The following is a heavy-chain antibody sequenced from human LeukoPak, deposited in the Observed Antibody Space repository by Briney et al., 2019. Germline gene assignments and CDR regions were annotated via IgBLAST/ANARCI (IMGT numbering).Heavy chain of an antibody. CDR1: GFTFSSYS. Sequence: GGSLRLSCAASGFTFSSYSMNWVRQAPGKGLEWVSYISSSSGTIYYADSVKGRFTISRDNAENSLYLQMNSLRAEDTAVYYCARDTQYSSSWRPFDYWGQGTLVTVSS. CDR3: ARDTQYSSSWRPFDY. J-gene: IGHJ4*02. CDR2: ISSSSGTI. V-gene: IGHV3-48*01. D-gene: IGHD6-13*01.